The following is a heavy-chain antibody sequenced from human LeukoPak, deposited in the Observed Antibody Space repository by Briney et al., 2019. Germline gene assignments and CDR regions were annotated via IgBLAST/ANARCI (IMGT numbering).Heavy chain of an antibody. CDR1: GFTFSSYW. V-gene: IGHV3-74*01. D-gene: IGHD4-23*01. CDR2: INTDGSST. Sequence: GGSLRLSCAASGFTFSSYWMHWVRQAPGKGLVWVSRINTDGSSTSYADSVKGRFTISRDNAKNTLYLRMNSLRAEDTAVYYCARDYGGNSWWFDPWGQGTLVTVSS. J-gene: IGHJ5*02. CDR3: ARDYGGNSWWFDP.